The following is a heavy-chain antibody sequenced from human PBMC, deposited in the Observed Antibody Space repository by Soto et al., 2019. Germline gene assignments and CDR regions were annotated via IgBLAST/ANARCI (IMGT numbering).Heavy chain of an antibody. J-gene: IGHJ4*02. CDR2: ISYDGSNK. Sequence: PGGSLRLSCAASGFTFSGYAMHWVRQAPGKGLEWVAVISYDGSNKYYADSVKGRFTISRDNSKNTLYLQMNSLRAEDTAVYYCARGAPRGPIQLWIQFDYWGQGTLVTVSS. CDR3: ARGAPRGPIQLWIQFDY. CDR1: GFTFSGYA. D-gene: IGHD5-18*01. V-gene: IGHV3-30-3*01.